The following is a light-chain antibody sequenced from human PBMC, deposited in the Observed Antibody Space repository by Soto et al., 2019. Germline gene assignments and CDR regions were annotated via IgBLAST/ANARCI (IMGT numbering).Light chain of an antibody. Sequence: QSALTQPASLSGSPGQSITISCTGVSTDVGYYVSWYQHHPGNAPRLIIYDVSFRPFGVSDRFSGSKSGETASLTIAGLQPGDEDFYYCGAYTGSTSPYVFGTGTKLTVL. V-gene: IGLV2-14*03. J-gene: IGLJ1*01. CDR1: STDVGYY. CDR2: DVS. CDR3: GAYTGSTSPYV.